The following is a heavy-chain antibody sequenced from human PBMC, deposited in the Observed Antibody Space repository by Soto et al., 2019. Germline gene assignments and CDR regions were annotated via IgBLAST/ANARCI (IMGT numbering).Heavy chain of an antibody. Sequence: QVQLVQSGAEVKKPGSSVKVSCKASGGTFSSYAISWVRQAPGQGLEWMGGIIPIFGTANYAQKFQGRVTITADESTSTAYMELSSLRSEDTAVYYCARDKVIAARRVGPRLGMDVWGQGTKVTVSS. CDR2: IIPIFGTA. CDR3: ARDKVIAARRVGPRLGMDV. CDR1: GGTFSSYA. V-gene: IGHV1-69*01. J-gene: IGHJ6*02. D-gene: IGHD6-6*01.